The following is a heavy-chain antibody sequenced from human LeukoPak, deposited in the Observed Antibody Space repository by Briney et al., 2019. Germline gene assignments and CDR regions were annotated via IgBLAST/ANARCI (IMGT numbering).Heavy chain of an antibody. J-gene: IGHJ4*02. CDR3: TRDTRISGSGSYYSETDY. CDR2: IYYSGST. D-gene: IGHD3-10*01. CDR1: GGSISSSSYY. Sequence: SETLSPTCTVSGGSISSSSYYWGWIRQPPGKGLEWIVSIYYSGSTYYNPFLKSRVTISVDTNKNQFSLKLSSVTAADTAVYYCTRDTRISGSGSYYSETDYWGQGTLVTVSS. V-gene: IGHV4-39*02.